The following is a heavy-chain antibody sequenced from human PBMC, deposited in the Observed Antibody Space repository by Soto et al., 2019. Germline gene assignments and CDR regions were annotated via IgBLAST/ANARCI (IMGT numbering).Heavy chain of an antibody. V-gene: IGHV1-58*02. CDR2: IVVGSGNT. J-gene: IGHJ6*02. CDR3: AAERYDSSGYYYPYGMDV. D-gene: IGHD3-22*01. Sequence: SVKVSCKASGFTFTSSAMQWVRQARGQRFEWIGWIVVGSGNTNYAQKFQERVTITRDMSTSTAYMELSSLRSEDTAVYYCAAERYDSSGYYYPYGMDVWGQGTTVTVSS. CDR1: GFTFTSSA.